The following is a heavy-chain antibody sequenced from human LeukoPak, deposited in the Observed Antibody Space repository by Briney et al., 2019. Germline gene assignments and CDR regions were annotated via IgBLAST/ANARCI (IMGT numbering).Heavy chain of an antibody. D-gene: IGHD5-12*01. CDR1: GGSISSYY. Sequence: PSETLSLTCTVPGGSISSYYWSWIRQPPGKGLEWIRRIYNSGSTNYNPPLKSRATMSVDTSKKQFSLKLSSVTAADTAVYYCARGPSGYHNTGGQGTLVTVSS. J-gene: IGHJ4*02. CDR2: IYNSGST. CDR3: ARGPSGYHNT. V-gene: IGHV4-4*07.